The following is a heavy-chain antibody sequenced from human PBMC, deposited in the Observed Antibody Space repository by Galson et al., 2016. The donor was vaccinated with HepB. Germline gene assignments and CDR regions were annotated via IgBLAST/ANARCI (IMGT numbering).Heavy chain of an antibody. J-gene: IGHJ6*02. Sequence: SLRLSCAASGFSFSTYSMNWVRQPPGKGLEWVSSISRNSDYIYYADSVKGRFTISRDNVKNSLYLQMNSPRAEDTALYYCVRDSREWIPFNHYGLDVWGQGTTVTVSS. CDR2: ISRNSDYI. CDR1: GFSFSTYS. CDR3: VRDSREWIPFNHYGLDV. V-gene: IGHV3-21*01. D-gene: IGHD3-3*01.